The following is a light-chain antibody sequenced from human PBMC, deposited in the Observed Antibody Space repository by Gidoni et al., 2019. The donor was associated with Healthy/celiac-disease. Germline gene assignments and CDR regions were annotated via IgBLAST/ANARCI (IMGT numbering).Light chain of an antibody. Sequence: AIRITQSPSSLSASTGDRVTITCRASQGISSYLAWYQQKPGKAPKLLIYAESTLQSGVPSRFSGSGYGTDFTLTISCLQSEDFATYYCQQYYSYPLTFGQGTKVEIK. V-gene: IGKV1-8*01. CDR1: QGISSY. CDR2: AES. J-gene: IGKJ1*01. CDR3: QQYYSYPLT.